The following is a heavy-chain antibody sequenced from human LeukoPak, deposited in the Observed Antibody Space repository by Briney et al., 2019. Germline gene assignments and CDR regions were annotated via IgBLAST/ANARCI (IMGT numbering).Heavy chain of an antibody. D-gene: IGHD2-21*02. CDR2: IWYDGSNK. V-gene: IGHV3-33*01. Sequence: GGSLRLSCAASGFTFSNHVMHWVRQAPGKGPEWVALIWYDGSNKYYGDSVKGRFTISRDNSKNTVYLQMNNLRAEDTGVYYCARDRLEAVTDDDYFDYWGQGTLVTVSS. J-gene: IGHJ4*02. CDR1: GFTFSNHV. CDR3: ARDRLEAVTDDDYFDY.